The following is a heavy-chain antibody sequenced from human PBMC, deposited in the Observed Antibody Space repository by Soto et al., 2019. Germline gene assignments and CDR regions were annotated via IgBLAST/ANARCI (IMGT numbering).Heavy chain of an antibody. D-gene: IGHD2-15*01. V-gene: IGHV3-23*01. CDR1: GFNFGDYA. CDR3: VRDEGGLVVVDADNWCGS. J-gene: IGHJ5*01. Sequence: VDLLESGGDRVQPGGSLRLACAASGFNFGDYAMTWVRLAPGKGLEWVSGISGSGTRTYSGISVRGQFTVSRDNSEKMVYLQMDSLRGGDTGVYYCVRDEGGLVVVDADNWCGSWGQGTLVTVSS. CDR2: ISGSGTRT.